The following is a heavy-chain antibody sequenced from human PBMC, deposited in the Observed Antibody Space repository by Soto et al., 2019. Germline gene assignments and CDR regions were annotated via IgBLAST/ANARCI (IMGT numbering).Heavy chain of an antibody. D-gene: IGHD2-2*01. CDR2: INHSGNT. V-gene: IGHV4-34*01. J-gene: IGHJ4*02. Sequence: QVQLQQWGAGLLKPSETLSLTCAVYGGSFSGYYWSWIRQPPGKGLEWIGEINHSGNTNYNPSLKSRVTISVYTSKDQFSLKLSAVSAADTDVYYCARGGVYCSSTSCHYFDYWGQGPLVTVSS. CDR1: GGSFSGYY. CDR3: ARGGVYCSSTSCHYFDY.